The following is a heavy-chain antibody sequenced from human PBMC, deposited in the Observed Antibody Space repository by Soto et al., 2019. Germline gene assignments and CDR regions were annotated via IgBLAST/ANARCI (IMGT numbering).Heavy chain of an antibody. V-gene: IGHV4-59*01. CDR2: IYYSGSP. D-gene: IGHD2-8*01. J-gene: IGHJ4*02. CDR1: GGSIKSYY. CDR3: VCMTGGTFDY. Sequence: SETLSLTCTVPGGSIKSYYWNWIRQPPGKGLEWIGYIYYSGSPNYNPSLKSRVTISLDTSKNQFSLKLSSVTAADTAVYYCVCMTGGTFDYWGQGLMVTVSS.